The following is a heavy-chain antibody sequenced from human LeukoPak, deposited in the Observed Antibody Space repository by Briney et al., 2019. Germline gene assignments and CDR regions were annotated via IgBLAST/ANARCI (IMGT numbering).Heavy chain of an antibody. D-gene: IGHD3-10*01. CDR2: IIQDGSQK. Sequence: GRSLRLSCAASGFTFRNYCLGWVRQAPAKGLEWGANIIQDGSQKYHVDSVKGRLSISRDNAKNSLYLQMNSLGAEDTAMYYCARIGSETYHDAFDLWGQGTMVTVFS. CDR3: ARIGSETYHDAFDL. V-gene: IGHV3-7*03. J-gene: IGHJ3*01. CDR1: GFTFRNYC.